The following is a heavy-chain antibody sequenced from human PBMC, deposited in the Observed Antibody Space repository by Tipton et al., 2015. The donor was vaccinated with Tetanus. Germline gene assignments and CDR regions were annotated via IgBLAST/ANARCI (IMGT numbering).Heavy chain of an antibody. V-gene: IGHV3-33*01. CDR3: ARERYSSGWYKWFDP. J-gene: IGHJ5*02. CDR2: IWYDGSNK. Sequence: CAASGFTFSSYGMHWVRQAPGKGLEWVAVIWYDGSNKYYADSVKGRFTISRDNSKNTLYLQMNSLRAEDTAVYYCARERYSSGWYKWFDPWGQGTLVTVSS. CDR1: GFTFSSYG. D-gene: IGHD6-19*01.